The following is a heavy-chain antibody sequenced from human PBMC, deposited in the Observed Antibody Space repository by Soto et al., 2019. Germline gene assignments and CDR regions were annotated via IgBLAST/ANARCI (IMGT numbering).Heavy chain of an antibody. Sequence: SVKVSCKGSGGTFSSYAISWVRQAPGQGLEWMGGIISIFGTANYAQKFQGRGTITADETTNTALMEQSNLRSEEKAVYYCAGGPQYGPALNGFDPWGQGTLVTVSS. V-gene: IGHV1-69*13. J-gene: IGHJ5*02. CDR3: AGGPQYGPALNGFDP. D-gene: IGHD3-10*01. CDR2: IISIFGTA. CDR1: GGTFSSYA.